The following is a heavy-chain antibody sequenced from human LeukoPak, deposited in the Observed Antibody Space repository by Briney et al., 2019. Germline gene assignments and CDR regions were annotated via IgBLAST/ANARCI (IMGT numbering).Heavy chain of an antibody. D-gene: IGHD6-13*01. CDR1: GGSFSGYY. Sequence: KPSETLSLTCAVYGGSFSGYYWSWIRQPPGKGLEWIGEINHSGSTNYNPSLKSRVTISVDTSKNQFSLKLSSVTAADTAVYYCARDSPGYSSSWYHLDYWGQGTLVTVSS. V-gene: IGHV4-34*01. CDR3: ARDSPGYSSSWYHLDY. J-gene: IGHJ4*02. CDR2: INHSGST.